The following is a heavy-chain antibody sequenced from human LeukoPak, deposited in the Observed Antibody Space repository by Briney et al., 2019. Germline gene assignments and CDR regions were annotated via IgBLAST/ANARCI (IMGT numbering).Heavy chain of an antibody. V-gene: IGHV3-7*01. D-gene: IGHD7-27*01. CDR2: IKQDGSEK. Sequence: GGSLRLSCAASGFTFSTYWMHWVRQAPGKGLEWVANIKQDGSEKYYVDSVRGRFSISRDNAKNSLFLQMNSLRAEDTAVYYCVRVGTSFDIWGQGTMVTVSS. CDR3: VRVGTSFDI. CDR1: GFTFSTYW. J-gene: IGHJ3*02.